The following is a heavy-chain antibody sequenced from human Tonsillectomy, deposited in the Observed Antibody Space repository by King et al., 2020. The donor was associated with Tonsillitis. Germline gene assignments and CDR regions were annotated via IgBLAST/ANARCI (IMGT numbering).Heavy chain of an antibody. CDR1: GFTFSSYG. Sequence: VQLVESGGGVVQPGRSLRLSCAASGFTFSSYGMHWVRQAPGKGLEWVAVISYDGSNKYYADSVKGRFTISRDNSKNTLYLQMNSLRAEDTAVYYCAKDRVFRYFDIDYFDYWGQGTLVTVSS. D-gene: IGHD3-9*01. J-gene: IGHJ4*02. V-gene: IGHV3-30*18. CDR3: AKDRVFRYFDIDYFDY. CDR2: ISYDGSNK.